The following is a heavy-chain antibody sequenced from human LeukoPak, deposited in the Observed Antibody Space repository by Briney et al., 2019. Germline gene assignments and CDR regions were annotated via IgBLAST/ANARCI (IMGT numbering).Heavy chain of an antibody. CDR1: GFTFSSYS. Sequence: GGSLRLSCAASGFTFSSYSMNWVRQAPGKGLEWVSPISSSSSYIYYADSVKGRFTISRDNAKNSLYLQMNSLRAEDTAVYYCARSYDILTGYSNFDYWGQGTLVTVSS. J-gene: IGHJ4*02. D-gene: IGHD3-9*01. CDR2: ISSSSSYI. CDR3: ARSYDILTGYSNFDY. V-gene: IGHV3-21*01.